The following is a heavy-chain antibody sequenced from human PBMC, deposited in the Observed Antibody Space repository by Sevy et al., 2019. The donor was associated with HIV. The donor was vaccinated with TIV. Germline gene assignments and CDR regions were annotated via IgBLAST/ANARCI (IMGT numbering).Heavy chain of an antibody. Sequence: SETLSLTCAVSSYSVGSDNYWGWIRQSPGKGLEWIGIIYRSGTTYYNPSLKSRVTISVDTSMNQFSLKLSSVTASDTAVYFCARALGMATFGQIRFDSWGQGTLVTVSS. CDR2: IYRSGTT. J-gene: IGHJ5*01. V-gene: IGHV4-38-2*01. D-gene: IGHD5-12*01. CDR3: ARALGMATFGQIRFDS. CDR1: SYSVGSDNY.